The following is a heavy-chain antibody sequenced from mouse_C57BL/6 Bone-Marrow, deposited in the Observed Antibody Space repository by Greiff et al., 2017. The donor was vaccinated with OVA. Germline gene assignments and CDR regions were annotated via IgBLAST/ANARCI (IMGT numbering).Heavy chain of an antibody. CDR1: GYTFTDYY. D-gene: IGHD1-1*01. J-gene: IGHJ2*01. CDR3: ARRGYYYGSSYSDLFDY. V-gene: IGHV1-26*01. Sequence: EVQLQQSGPELVKPGASVKISCKASGYTFTDYYMNWVKQSHGKSLEWIGDINPNNGGTSYNQKFKGKATLTVDKSSSTAYMELRSLTSEDSAVYYCARRGYYYGSSYSDLFDYWGQGTTLTVSS. CDR2: INPNNGGT.